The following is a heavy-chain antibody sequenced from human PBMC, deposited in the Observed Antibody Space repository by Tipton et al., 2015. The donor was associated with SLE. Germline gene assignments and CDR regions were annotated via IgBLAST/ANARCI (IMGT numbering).Heavy chain of an antibody. V-gene: IGHV1-46*01. D-gene: IGHD2-15*01. CDR2: INPSGGDT. Sequence: QVQLVQSGAEVKKPGASVKVSCEASGYTFSSFYIHWGRQAPGQGLEWMGIINPSGGDTSYAQRFRGRVTVTMDTSTRTVYMEMSSLRSEDTAVYYCALHAGDYWGQGTLVTVSS. CDR3: ALHAGDY. J-gene: IGHJ4*02. CDR1: GYTFSSFY.